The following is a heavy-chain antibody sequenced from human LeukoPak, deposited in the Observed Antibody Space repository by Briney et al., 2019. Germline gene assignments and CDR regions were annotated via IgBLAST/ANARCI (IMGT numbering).Heavy chain of an antibody. J-gene: IGHJ4*02. V-gene: IGHV4-59*01. CDR3: ARAVYYGSTLDY. CDR2: IYYSGST. Sequence: SETLSLTCTLSGGSISSYYWRWLRQPPGKGLDWIGYIYYSGSTNYNPSLKSRVTISVDTSKNQFSLKLSSVTAADTAVYYCARAVYYGSTLDYWGQGTLVTVSS. CDR1: GGSISSYY. D-gene: IGHD3-10*01.